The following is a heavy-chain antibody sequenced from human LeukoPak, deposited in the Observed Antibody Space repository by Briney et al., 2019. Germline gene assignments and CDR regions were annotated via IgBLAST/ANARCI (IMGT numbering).Heavy chain of an antibody. CDR3: ARVEQQLVSFWFDP. D-gene: IGHD6-13*01. CDR2: IYYSGST. V-gene: IGHV4-39*07. CDR1: GDSISSSSYY. Sequence: SETLSLTCTVSGDSISSSSYYWGWIRQPPGKGLEWIGSIYYSGSTYFNPSLRSRVTISVDTSKNQFSLKLSSVTAADTAVYYCARVEQQLVSFWFDPWGQGTLVTVSS. J-gene: IGHJ5*02.